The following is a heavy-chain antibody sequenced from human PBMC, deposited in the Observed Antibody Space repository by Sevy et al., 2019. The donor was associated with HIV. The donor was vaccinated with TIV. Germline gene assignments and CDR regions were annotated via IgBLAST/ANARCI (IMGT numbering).Heavy chain of an antibody. CDR3: ARSPPYSSGWYGIDY. Sequence: GGSLRLSCAASGFTFSSYAMSWVRQAPGKGLEWVSGISGSGGITYYADSVKGRFTISRDNAKNSLYLQMNSLRAEDTAVYYCARSPPYSSGWYGIDYWGQGTLVTVSS. CDR1: GFTFSSYA. CDR2: ISGSGGIT. D-gene: IGHD6-19*01. V-gene: IGHV3-23*01. J-gene: IGHJ4*02.